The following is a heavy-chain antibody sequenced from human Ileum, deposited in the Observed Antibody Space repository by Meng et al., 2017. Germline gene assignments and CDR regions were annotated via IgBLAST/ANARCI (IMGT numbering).Heavy chain of an antibody. Sequence: SETLSLTCAVYGGSFSGYYWSWIRQPPGRGLEWIGEITHSGSTNYNPSLKSRVTISVDTSKNQFSLKLSSVTAADTAVYYCARMPIETYSHEEYFDYWGQGTPVTVSS. CDR3: ARMPIETYSHEEYFDY. CDR2: ITHSGST. V-gene: IGHV4-34*01. J-gene: IGHJ4*02. CDR1: GGSFSGYY. D-gene: IGHD5-18*01.